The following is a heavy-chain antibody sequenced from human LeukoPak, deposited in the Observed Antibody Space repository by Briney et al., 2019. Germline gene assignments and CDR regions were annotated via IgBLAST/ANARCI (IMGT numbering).Heavy chain of an antibody. CDR2: IYYSGST. Sequence: NSSQTLSFTCTVSGGSISSGDYYWSWIRQPPGKGLEWIGYIYYSGSTYYNPSLKSRVTISVDTSKNQFSLKLSSVTAADTAVYYCARDRIAAAEGNWFDPWGQGTLVTVSS. J-gene: IGHJ5*02. CDR3: ARDRIAAAEGNWFDP. CDR1: GGSISSGDYY. D-gene: IGHD6-13*01. V-gene: IGHV4-30-4*08.